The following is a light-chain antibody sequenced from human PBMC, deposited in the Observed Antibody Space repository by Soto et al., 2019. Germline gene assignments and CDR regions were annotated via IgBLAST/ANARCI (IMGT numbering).Light chain of an antibody. J-gene: IGLJ2*01. CDR3: AAWDGSLSGEV. V-gene: IGLV1-44*01. CDR2: SNN. CDR1: SSNIGSNT. Sequence: QSVLTQPPSASGTPGQRVTISCSGSSSNIGSNTVTWYQQLPGTAPKLLIYSNNQRPSGVPDRFSGSKSGTSASLAISGLQSEDEADYYCAAWDGSLSGEVFGGGTKVTVL.